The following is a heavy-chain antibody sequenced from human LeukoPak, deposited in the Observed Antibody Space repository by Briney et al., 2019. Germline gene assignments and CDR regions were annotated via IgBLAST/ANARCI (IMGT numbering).Heavy chain of an antibody. CDR3: VRPGSGNYYYY. CDR1: GFNFSASS. D-gene: IGHD3-10*01. V-gene: IGHV3-73*01. J-gene: IGHJ4*02. CDR2: IRDKAYNYVT. Sequence: PGGSLRLSCAASGFNFSASSMHWVRQTFGKGLEWVGRIRDKAYNYVTASAESLKGRFTVSRDDSRNMVYLQMNSLKTEDTAVYYCVRPGSGNYYYYWGQGTLVTVSS.